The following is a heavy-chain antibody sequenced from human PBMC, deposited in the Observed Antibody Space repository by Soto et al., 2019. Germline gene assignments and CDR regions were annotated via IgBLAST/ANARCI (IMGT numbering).Heavy chain of an antibody. J-gene: IGHJ6*02. D-gene: IGHD5-12*01. CDR1: GYSFTSYW. V-gene: IGHV5-51*01. CDR2: IYPGDSDA. Sequence: GESLKISCKGSGYSFTSYWIGWVRQMPGKGLEWIGIIYPGDSDARYSPSFQGQVTISADKSISTAYLQWSSLKASDTAMYYCARINSCYDYYYYYGIDVWGPGTTVTVSS. CDR3: ARINSCYDYYYYYGIDV.